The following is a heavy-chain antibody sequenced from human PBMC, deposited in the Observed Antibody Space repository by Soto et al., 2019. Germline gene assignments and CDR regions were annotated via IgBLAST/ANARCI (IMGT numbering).Heavy chain of an antibody. V-gene: IGHV3-21*01. D-gene: IGHD1-1*01. J-gene: IGHJ4*02. CDR3: ASGVQAAYNRSER. CDR1: LFTVVDYS. Sequence: RLCCSASLFTVVDYSMNCFRRSPGNGLECVSSIASNTYYRYYAYSVGGRFTISRDNAKNSLYLQMDSLRAEDTAVYYCASGVQAAYNRSERRGQGNMVRVSS. CDR2: IASNTYYR.